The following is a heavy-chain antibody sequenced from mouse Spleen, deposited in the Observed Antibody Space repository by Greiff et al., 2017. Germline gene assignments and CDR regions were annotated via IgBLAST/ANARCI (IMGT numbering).Heavy chain of an antibody. D-gene: IGHD1-2*01. CDR3: ASHYYGYAY. CDR2: ISDSGST. V-gene: IGHV3-2*02. CDR1: GYSITSDYA. Sequence: VQLKQSGPGLVKPSQSLSLTCTVTGYSITSDYAWNWIRQFPGNKLEWMGYISDSGSTSYNPSLKSRISITRDTSKNQFFLQLNSVTTEDTATYYCASHYYGYAYWGQGTLVTVSA. J-gene: IGHJ3*01.